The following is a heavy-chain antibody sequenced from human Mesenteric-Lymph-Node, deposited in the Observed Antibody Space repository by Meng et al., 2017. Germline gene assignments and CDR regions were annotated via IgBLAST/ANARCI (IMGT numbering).Heavy chain of an antibody. CDR1: GDSVSRPNW. CDR3: ARDPSNCSGGSCWGYFFDY. Sequence: SETLSLTCAVSGDSVSRPNWWSWVRQPPGKGLEWIGEICQIGVTKYNPSLRSRATISIDRSKSQLSLDLRSVTAADTAVYYCARDPSNCSGGSCWGYFFDYWGQGTVVTGSS. D-gene: IGHD2-15*01. CDR2: ICQIGVT. J-gene: IGHJ4*02. V-gene: IGHV4-4*02.